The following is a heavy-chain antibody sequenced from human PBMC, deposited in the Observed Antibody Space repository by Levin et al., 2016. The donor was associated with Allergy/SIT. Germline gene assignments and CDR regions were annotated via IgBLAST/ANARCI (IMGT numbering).Heavy chain of an antibody. CDR2: INAGNGNT. CDR3: VRDRNRISDY. D-gene: IGHD2/OR15-2a*01. J-gene: IGHJ4*02. Sequence: ASVKVSCKGSGYIFTSYAIHWVRQAPGQRLEWMGWINAGNGNTKYSQKFQDKITITSDTSANTIYMYLSSLKTEDTAMYYCVRDRNRISDYWGQGTLVTVSS. CDR1: GYIFTSYA. V-gene: IGHV1-3*01.